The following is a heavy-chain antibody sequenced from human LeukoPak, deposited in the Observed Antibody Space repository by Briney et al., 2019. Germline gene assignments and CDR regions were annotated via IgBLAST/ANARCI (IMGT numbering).Heavy chain of an antibody. Sequence: GGSLRLSCIASGFTFSDHYMEWVRQAPGKGLEWVAVISYDGSNKYYADSVKGRFTISRDNSKNTLYLQMNSLRAEDTAVYYCATVTDYDYDAFDIWGQGTMVTVSS. V-gene: IGHV3-30-3*01. CDR1: GFTFSDHY. CDR2: ISYDGSNK. D-gene: IGHD4-17*01. CDR3: ATVTDYDYDAFDI. J-gene: IGHJ3*02.